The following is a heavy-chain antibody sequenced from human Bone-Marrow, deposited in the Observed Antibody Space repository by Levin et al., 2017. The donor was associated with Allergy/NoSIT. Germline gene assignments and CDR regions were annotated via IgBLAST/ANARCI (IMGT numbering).Heavy chain of an antibody. CDR3: ARDTEMVPVAPGCDS. D-gene: IGHD5-24*01. Sequence: QAGGSLRLSCEASGFTFRNYAMHWVRQAPGKGLEWVAMTSYDGSNKYYADSVRGRFSISRDNSKYTLYLEMNSLRAEDTAMYFCARDTEMVPVAPGCDSWGQGTLVTVSS. V-gene: IGHV3-30*04. J-gene: IGHJ4*02. CDR2: TSYDGSNK. CDR1: GFTFRNYA.